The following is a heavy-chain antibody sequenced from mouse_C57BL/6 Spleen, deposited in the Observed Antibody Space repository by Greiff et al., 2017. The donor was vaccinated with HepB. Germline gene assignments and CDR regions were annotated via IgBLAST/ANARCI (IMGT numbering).Heavy chain of an antibody. CDR1: GFNIKDDY. CDR3: TTGYYGSSRSFAY. D-gene: IGHD1-1*01. V-gene: IGHV14-4*01. J-gene: IGHJ3*01. Sequence: VQLQQSGAELVRPGASVKLSCTASGFNIKDDYMHWVKQRPEQGLEWIGWIDPENGDTEYASKFQGKATITADTSSNTAYLQLSSLTSEDTAVYYCTTGYYGSSRSFAYWGQGTLVTVSA. CDR2: IDPENGDT.